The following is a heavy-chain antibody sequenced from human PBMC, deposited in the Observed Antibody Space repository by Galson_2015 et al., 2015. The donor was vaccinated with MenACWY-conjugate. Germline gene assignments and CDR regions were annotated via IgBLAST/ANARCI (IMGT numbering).Heavy chain of an antibody. Sequence: SLRLSCAASGFTFSSYWMHWVRQGPGKGLVWVSRINSDGSSTNYADSVKGRFTISRDNARNTLYLQMNILRAEDTAVYYCARGGQGLAAAEDNWFDPWGQGTLVAVSS. CDR2: INSDGSST. CDR3: ARGGQGLAAAEDNWFDP. V-gene: IGHV3-74*01. D-gene: IGHD6-13*01. CDR1: GFTFSSYW. J-gene: IGHJ5*02.